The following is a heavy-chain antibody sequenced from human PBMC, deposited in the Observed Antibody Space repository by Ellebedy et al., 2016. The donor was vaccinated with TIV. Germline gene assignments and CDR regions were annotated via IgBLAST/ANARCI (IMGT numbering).Heavy chain of an antibody. J-gene: IGHJ4*02. CDR2: FKRKSDGGTT. V-gene: IGHV3-15*01. CDR1: GFTFISYA. CDR3: STDPISIFGVVGPLDY. Sequence: GESLKISXAASGFTFISYAMSWVRQAPGKGLEWVGRFKRKSDGGTTDYAAPVKGRFIISRDDSKNTMYLQMNSLKSEDTAVYYCSTDPISIFGVVGPLDYWGQGTLVTVSS. D-gene: IGHD3-3*01.